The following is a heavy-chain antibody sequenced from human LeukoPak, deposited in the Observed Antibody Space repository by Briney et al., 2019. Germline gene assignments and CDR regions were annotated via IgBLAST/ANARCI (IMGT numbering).Heavy chain of an antibody. D-gene: IGHD2-2*01. Sequence: GGSLRLSCAASGFTVSSNYMSWVRQAPGKGLEWVSVIYSGGSTYYADSVKGRFTISRDNSKNTLYLQMNSLRAEDTAVYYCARRPLWYCSSTSCYQVVYFQHWGQGTLVTVSS. CDR1: GFTVSSNY. CDR3: ARRPLWYCSSTSCYQVVYFQH. V-gene: IGHV3-66*04. CDR2: IYSGGST. J-gene: IGHJ1*01.